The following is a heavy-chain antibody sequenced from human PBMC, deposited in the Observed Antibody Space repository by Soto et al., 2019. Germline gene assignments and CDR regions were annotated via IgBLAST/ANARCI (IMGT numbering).Heavy chain of an antibody. V-gene: IGHV2-5*02. CDR1: GFSLSTSGVG. CDR2: IYWDGDE. D-gene: IGHD3-10*01. CDR3: AHSDITMAFDI. Sequence: QITLKESGPTLVKPTQTLTLTCTFSGFSLSTSGVGVGWIRQPPEKALEWLALIYWDGDERYSPSLKSRLTITKDTSKNQVVLTMTNMDPVDTATYYCAHSDITMAFDIWDQGTLVTVSS. J-gene: IGHJ3*02.